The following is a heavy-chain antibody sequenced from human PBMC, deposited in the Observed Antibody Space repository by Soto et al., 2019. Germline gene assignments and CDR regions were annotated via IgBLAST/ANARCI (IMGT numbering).Heavy chain of an antibody. CDR2: IKSNTGGGTT. J-gene: IGHJ4*02. CDR1: GFTFSNAW. Sequence: EVQLVESGGGLVKPGGSLRLSCAASGFTFSNAWMNWVRQAPGKGLEWVGRIKSNTGGGTTDYAAPVKGRFTISRDGSRNTLYLQRNSLKTEDTAVYYCNPGSRIGVISGYWGQGTLVTVSS. V-gene: IGHV3-15*07. CDR3: NPGSRIGVISGY. D-gene: IGHD3-3*02.